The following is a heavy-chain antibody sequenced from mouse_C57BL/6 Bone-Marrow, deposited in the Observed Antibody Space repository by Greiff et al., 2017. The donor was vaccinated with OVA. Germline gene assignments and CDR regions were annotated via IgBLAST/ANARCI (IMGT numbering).Heavy chain of an antibody. D-gene: IGHD1-1*01. CDR2: ISNGGGST. CDR3: ARPLHYGSSLYAMDY. J-gene: IGHJ4*01. CDR1: GFTFSDYY. Sequence: EVQVVESGGGLVQPGGSLKLSCAASGFTFSDYYMYWVRQTPEKRLEWVAYISNGGGSTYYPDTVKGRFTISRDNAKNTLYLQMSRLKSEDTAMYYCARPLHYGSSLYAMDYWGQGTSVTVSS. V-gene: IGHV5-12*01.